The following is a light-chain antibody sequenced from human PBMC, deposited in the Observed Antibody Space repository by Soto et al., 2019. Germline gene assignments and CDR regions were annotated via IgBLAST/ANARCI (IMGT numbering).Light chain of an antibody. CDR2: DAS. V-gene: IGKV1-33*01. CDR1: QDISNY. Sequence: DIQMTQSPSSLSASVGDRVTITCQASQDISNYLNWYQQKPGKAPKLLIYDASNLETGVPSRFSGSGSGTDFTFTISSMQPEDIANYYCQQYDNLVLTLGGGTKGDIK. CDR3: QQYDNLVLT. J-gene: IGKJ4*01.